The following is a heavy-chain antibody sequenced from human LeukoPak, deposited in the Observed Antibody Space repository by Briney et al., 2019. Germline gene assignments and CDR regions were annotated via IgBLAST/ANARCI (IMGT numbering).Heavy chain of an antibody. CDR3: ARDTYSIAE. D-gene: IGHD1-26*01. CDR1: GFTFSSYW. J-gene: IGHJ4*02. V-gene: IGHV3-74*01. Sequence: PGGSLRLSCAASGFTFSSYWMHWVRQAPGRGLVWVSLIHSDGGTTNYADSVKGRFTISRDNAKNTLYLQVNSLRVEDTAVYYCARDTYSIAEWGQGTLVTVSS. CDR2: IHSDGGTT.